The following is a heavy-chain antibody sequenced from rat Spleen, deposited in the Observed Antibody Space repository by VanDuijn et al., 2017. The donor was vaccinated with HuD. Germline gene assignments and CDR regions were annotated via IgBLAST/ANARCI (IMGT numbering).Heavy chain of an antibody. Sequence: EVQLVESGGGLEQPGGSLKLSCAASGFTFSDYNMAWVRQAPKKGLEWVATIIYDGSRTYYRDSVKGRFTISRDNAKNTLYLQMDSLRSEETATYYCARHPQLGVFWYFDFWGPGTMVTVSS. J-gene: IGHJ1*01. CDR2: IIYDGSRT. CDR3: ARHPQLGVFWYFDF. CDR1: GFTFSDYN. V-gene: IGHV5S10*01. D-gene: IGHD5-1*01.